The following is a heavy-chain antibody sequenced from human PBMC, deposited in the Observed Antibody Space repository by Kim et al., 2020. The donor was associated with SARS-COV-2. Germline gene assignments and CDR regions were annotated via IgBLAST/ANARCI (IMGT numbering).Heavy chain of an antibody. V-gene: IGHV3-13*01. J-gene: IGHJ6*02. D-gene: IGHD3-10*01. CDR1: GFTFSSYD. CDR3: ARGPPDYGSGSYYGMDV. CDR2: IGTAGGT. Sequence: GGSLRLSCAASGFTFSSYDMHWVRQATGKGLEWVSAIGTAGGTYYPASVKGRFTISRENAKNSLYLQMNSLRAGDTAVYYCARGPPDYGSGSYYGMDVWGQGTTVTVSS.